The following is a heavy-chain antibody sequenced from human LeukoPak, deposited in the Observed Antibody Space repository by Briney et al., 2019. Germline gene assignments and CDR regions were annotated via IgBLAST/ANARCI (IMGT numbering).Heavy chain of an antibody. D-gene: IGHD2-2*01. J-gene: IGHJ4*02. CDR3: AKDKDIVVVPAAKAFDY. CDR2: ISGSGGST. Sequence: GGSLRLSCAASGFTFSSYAMSWVRQAPGKGLEWVSAISGSGGSTYYADSVKGRFTISRDNSKNTLYLQINSLRAEDTAVYYCAKDKDIVVVPAAKAFDYWGQGTLVTVSS. V-gene: IGHV3-23*01. CDR1: GFTFSSYA.